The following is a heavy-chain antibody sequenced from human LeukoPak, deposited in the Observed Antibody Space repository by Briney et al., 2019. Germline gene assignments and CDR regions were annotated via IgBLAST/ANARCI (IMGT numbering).Heavy chain of an antibody. CDR2: IYYSGST. Sequence: SSETLSLTCTVSGDSISSYYWSWIRQPPGKGLEWIGYIYYSGSTNYNSSLKSRVTISVDTSKNQFSLKLSSVTAADTAVYYCARHNGDIGYYYYYGMDVWGQGTTVTVSS. CDR1: GDSISSYY. J-gene: IGHJ6*02. V-gene: IGHV4-59*08. D-gene: IGHD5-12*01. CDR3: ARHNGDIGYYYYYGMDV.